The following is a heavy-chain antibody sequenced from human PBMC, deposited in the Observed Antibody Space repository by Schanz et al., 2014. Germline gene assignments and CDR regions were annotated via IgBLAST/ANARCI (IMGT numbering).Heavy chain of an antibody. D-gene: IGHD2-15*01. V-gene: IGHV1-3*01. CDR2: ISAANGNT. CDR1: GYDFHIYA. Sequence: QILLVQPGPEVKKPGASVTVSCKASGYDFHIYAYSWVRQAPGQGPEWIGWISAANGNTRYSQKFQGRVTITRDTSASTAYMELSSLRSEDTAVYYCARVRYCSGGGCYQDNWFDPWGQGTLVIVSS. J-gene: IGHJ5*02. CDR3: ARVRYCSGGGCYQDNWFDP.